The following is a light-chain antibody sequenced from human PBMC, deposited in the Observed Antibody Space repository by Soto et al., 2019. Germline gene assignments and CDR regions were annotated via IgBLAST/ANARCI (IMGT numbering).Light chain of an antibody. CDR3: QQSYGSPYT. V-gene: IGKV1-39*01. Sequence: DIQMTQSPSSLSASVGDRVTITCRASQTFSSYLNWYQQKPGKAPKLLIFAASSLQSGVPSRFSGSGSGTDFTLTISSLQPEDFATYYCQQSYGSPYTFGQGTKLEIK. CDR2: AAS. J-gene: IGKJ2*01. CDR1: QTFSSY.